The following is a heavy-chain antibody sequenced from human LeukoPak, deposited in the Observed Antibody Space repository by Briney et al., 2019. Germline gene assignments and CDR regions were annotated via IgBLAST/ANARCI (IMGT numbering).Heavy chain of an antibody. CDR3: ATWSNAWEFDY. V-gene: IGHV3-7*05. CDR1: GFTFSSSG. J-gene: IGHJ4*02. Sequence: GGSLRLSCAASGFTFSSSGMKWVRQAPGKGLEWMAHINEDGSDKYYVDSVTGRFSISRDNTKNSLYLQMSSLRAEDTAVYYCATWSNAWEFDYWGQGTLVSVSS. CDR2: INEDGSDK. D-gene: IGHD1-26*01.